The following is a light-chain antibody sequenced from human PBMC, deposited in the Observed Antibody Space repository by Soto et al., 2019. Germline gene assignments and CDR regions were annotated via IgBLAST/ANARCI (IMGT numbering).Light chain of an antibody. CDR3: QKYNSAPHT. J-gene: IGKJ1*01. Sequence: DIQMTQSPSSLSASVGDSVTITCRASQGISHYLAWYQQKPGKVPKLLIYAASTLQSGVPSRFSGSGSGTEFTLAISSLQPEDVATYYCQKYNSAPHTYGQGTKVEIK. CDR1: QGISHY. V-gene: IGKV1-27*01. CDR2: AAS.